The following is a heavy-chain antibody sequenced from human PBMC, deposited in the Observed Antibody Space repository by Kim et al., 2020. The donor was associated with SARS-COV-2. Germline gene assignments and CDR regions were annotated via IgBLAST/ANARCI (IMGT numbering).Heavy chain of an antibody. Sequence: TNYTPSLKSRVTISVDTSKNQFSLKLSSVTAADTAVYYCARDRVLVGLDYWGQGTLVTVSS. CDR3: ARDRVLVGLDY. D-gene: IGHD2-8*01. J-gene: IGHJ4*02. V-gene: IGHV4-59*01. CDR2: T.